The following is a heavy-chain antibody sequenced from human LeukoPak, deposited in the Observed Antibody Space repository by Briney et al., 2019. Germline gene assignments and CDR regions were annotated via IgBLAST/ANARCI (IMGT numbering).Heavy chain of an antibody. CDR1: GFTFSNYA. CDR2: ITDSGGST. J-gene: IGHJ4*02. D-gene: IGHD6-25*01. Sequence: PGGSLRLSRAASGFTFSNYAMNWVRQAPGKGLEWVSGITDSGGSTYYADSVKGRFTIPRDNSENTLYLQMNTLRAEDTAIYFCAKSLAARWVIDYWGQGTLVTVSS. CDR3: AKSLAARWVIDY. V-gene: IGHV3-23*01.